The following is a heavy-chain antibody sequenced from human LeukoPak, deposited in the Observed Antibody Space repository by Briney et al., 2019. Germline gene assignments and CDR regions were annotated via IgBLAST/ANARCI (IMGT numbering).Heavy chain of an antibody. D-gene: IGHD3-3*01. Sequence: PGGSLRLSCAASGFTFSNYWMNWVRQAPGKGLEWVANIKEDGSDKYYVDSVKGRFTISRDNAKNSLYLQINSLRAEDTAVYYCARDGFPRDYDFWSGYYTGWGQGTLVTVSS. CDR2: IKEDGSDK. CDR3: ARDGFPRDYDFWSGYYTG. J-gene: IGHJ4*02. CDR1: GFTFSNYW. V-gene: IGHV3-7*01.